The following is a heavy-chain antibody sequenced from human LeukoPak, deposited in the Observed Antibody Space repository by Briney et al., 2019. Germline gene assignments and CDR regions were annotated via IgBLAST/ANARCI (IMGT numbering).Heavy chain of an antibody. Sequence: GGSLRLSCAASGFTFDDYAMHWVRQAPGKGLEWVSGISWDSGSIGYADSVKGRFTISRDNAKNSLYLQMNSLRAEDTALYYCAKASTLLLWFGELDYWGQRTLVTVSS. CDR3: AKASTLLLWFGELDY. J-gene: IGHJ4*02. V-gene: IGHV3-9*01. CDR2: ISWDSGSI. D-gene: IGHD3-10*01. CDR1: GFTFDDYA.